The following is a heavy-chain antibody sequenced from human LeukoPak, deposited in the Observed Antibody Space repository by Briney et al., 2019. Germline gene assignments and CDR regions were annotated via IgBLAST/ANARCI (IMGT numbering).Heavy chain of an antibody. CDR1: GYTFTSYD. D-gene: IGHD3-9*01. CDR2: MNPNSGNT. CDR3: ARAPSIYYDILTGYLDAFDI. Sequence: ASVKVSCKASGYTFTSYDINWVRQATGQGLEWRGWMNPNSGNTGYAQKFQGGVTMTRNTSISTAYMELSSLRSQDTAVYYCARAPSIYYDILTGYLDAFDIWGQGTMVTVSS. V-gene: IGHV1-8*01. J-gene: IGHJ3*02.